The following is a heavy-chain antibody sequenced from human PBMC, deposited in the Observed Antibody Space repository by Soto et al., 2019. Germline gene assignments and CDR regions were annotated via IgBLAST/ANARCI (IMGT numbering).Heavy chain of an antibody. J-gene: IGHJ5*02. Sequence: LRLSCAASGFTFSSYSMNWVRQAPGKGLEWVSYISSSSSTIYYADSVKGRFTISRDNAKNSLYLQMNSLRAEDTAVYYCASPFMVRGVPKWFDPWGQGTLVTVSS. CDR3: ASPFMVRGVPKWFDP. CDR1: GFTFSSYS. D-gene: IGHD3-10*01. V-gene: IGHV3-48*01. CDR2: ISSSSSTI.